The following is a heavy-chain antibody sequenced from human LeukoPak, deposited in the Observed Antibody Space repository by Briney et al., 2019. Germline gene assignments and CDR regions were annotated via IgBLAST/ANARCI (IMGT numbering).Heavy chain of an antibody. V-gene: IGHV3-30*18. D-gene: IGHD2-21*01. CDR1: GFIFSSYG. Sequence: PGGSLRLSCAASGFIFSSYGMHWVRQAPGKGLEWVTVTSFDGSKTNYADSVKGRFTVSRDNSRNSLFLQMNSLRPEDTAVYYCAKGAVLLWSSTYDSWGQGTLVTVSS. CDR3: AKGAVLLWSSTYDS. CDR2: TSFDGSKT. J-gene: IGHJ4*02.